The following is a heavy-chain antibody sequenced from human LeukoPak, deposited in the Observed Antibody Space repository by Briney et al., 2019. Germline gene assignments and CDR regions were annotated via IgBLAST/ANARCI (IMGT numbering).Heavy chain of an antibody. CDR3: TRDSGGSGSPFDY. J-gene: IGHJ4*02. Sequence: MTGGSLRLSCAASGFTFSSYSMNWVRLAPGKGLEWVSSISSSSSYIYYADSVRGRFTISRDNAKNSLYLQMNSLRAEDTAVYYCTRDSGGSGSPFDYWGQGTLVTVSS. CDR1: GFTFSSYS. D-gene: IGHD3-10*01. V-gene: IGHV3-21*01. CDR2: ISSSSSYI.